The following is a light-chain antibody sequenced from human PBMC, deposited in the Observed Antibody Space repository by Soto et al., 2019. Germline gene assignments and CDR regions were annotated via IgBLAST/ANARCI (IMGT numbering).Light chain of an antibody. V-gene: IGKV1-39*01. J-gene: IGKJ2*01. CDR1: QSISTY. Sequence: DIQMTQSPPSLSASVGDRVTISCRASQSISTYLNWYQQKAGEAPKLLIYAASSLQRGVPSRFSGSGSGTDFTLTISSLQPEHFATYYGQQSYSTPPYNFGQGTKLEIK. CDR3: QQSYSTPPYN. CDR2: AAS.